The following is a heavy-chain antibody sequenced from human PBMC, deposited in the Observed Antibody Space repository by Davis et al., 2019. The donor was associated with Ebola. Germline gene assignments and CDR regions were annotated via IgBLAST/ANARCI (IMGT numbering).Heavy chain of an antibody. CDR1: GFTFSSYA. D-gene: IGHD2-2*02. Sequence: GGSLRLSCAASGFTFSSYAMSWVRQAPGKGLEWVSAISGSGGSTYYADSVKGRFTISRGNSKNTLYLQMNSLRAEDTAVYYCAKERHIVVVPAAILVDYWGQGTLVTVSS. CDR3: AKERHIVVVPAAILVDY. CDR2: ISGSGGST. V-gene: IGHV3-23*01. J-gene: IGHJ4*02.